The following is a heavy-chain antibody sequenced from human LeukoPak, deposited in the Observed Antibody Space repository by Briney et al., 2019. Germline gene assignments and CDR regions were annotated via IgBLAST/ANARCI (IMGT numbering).Heavy chain of an antibody. V-gene: IGHV1-69*13. CDR3: AVFVAAAGIFDY. CDR2: IIPIFGTA. J-gene: IGHJ4*02. Sequence: ASVKVSCKASGGTFSGYAISWVRQAPGQGLEWMGGIIPIFGTANYAQKFQGRVTITADESTSTAYMELSSLRSEDTAVYYCAVFVAAAGIFDYWGQGTLVTVSS. D-gene: IGHD6-13*01. CDR1: GGTFSGYA.